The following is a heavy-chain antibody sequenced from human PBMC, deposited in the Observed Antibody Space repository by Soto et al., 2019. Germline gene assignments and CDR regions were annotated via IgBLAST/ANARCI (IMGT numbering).Heavy chain of an antibody. J-gene: IGHJ4*02. D-gene: IGHD2-21*01. Sequence: PSETLSLTCSVFGGSISRNYWSWIRQPAGKGLEWIGRIYKNGTTDYNPSLESRATMSVDPSKNRISLKLSSATAADTAIYYCARGLYCGDECYFAYWGQGILVTVSS. V-gene: IGHV4-4*07. CDR2: IYKNGTT. CDR1: GGSISRNY. CDR3: ARGLYCGDECYFAY.